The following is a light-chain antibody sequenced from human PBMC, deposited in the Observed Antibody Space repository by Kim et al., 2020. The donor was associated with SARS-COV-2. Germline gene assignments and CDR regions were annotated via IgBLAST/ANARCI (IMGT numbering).Light chain of an antibody. CDR1: SSDVGTYNF. Sequence: LTQPHSVSGSPGQSVTISCTGTSSDVGTYNFVSWYQQHPGKAPKFMIYDVNKRPSGVPDRFSGSKSGNTASLTISGLQAEDEADYYCCSYSGRYTLLFGGGTQLTVL. CDR3: CSYSGRYTLL. J-gene: IGLJ3*02. V-gene: IGLV2-11*01. CDR2: DVN.